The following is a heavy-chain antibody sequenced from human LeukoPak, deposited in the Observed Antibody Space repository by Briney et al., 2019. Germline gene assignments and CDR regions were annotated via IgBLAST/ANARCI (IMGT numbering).Heavy chain of an antibody. CDR3: ARYSSGWSPRGFDP. CDR2: IYPGESDT. Sequence: GEALKISCKGSGYSFTSYWIGWVRPMPGKGVGWRGIIYPGESDTRYSPSFQGQVTISADKSISTAYLQWSSLKASDTAMYYCARYSSGWSPRGFDPWGQGTLVTVSS. D-gene: IGHD6-19*01. J-gene: IGHJ5*02. V-gene: IGHV5-51*01. CDR1: GYSFTSYW.